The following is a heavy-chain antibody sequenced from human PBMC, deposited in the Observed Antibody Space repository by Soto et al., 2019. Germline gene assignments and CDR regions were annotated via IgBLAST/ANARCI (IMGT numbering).Heavy chain of an antibody. V-gene: IGHV1-69*04. Sequence: ASVKVSCKASGGTFSSYTISWVRQAPGQGLEWMGRIIPILGIANYAQKFQGRVTITADKSTSTAYMELSSLRSEDTAVYYCARELGAAGIIRYYFDYWGQGTLVTVSS. CDR1: GGTFSSYT. CDR3: ARELGAAGIIRYYFDY. J-gene: IGHJ4*02. CDR2: IIPILGIA. D-gene: IGHD6-13*01.